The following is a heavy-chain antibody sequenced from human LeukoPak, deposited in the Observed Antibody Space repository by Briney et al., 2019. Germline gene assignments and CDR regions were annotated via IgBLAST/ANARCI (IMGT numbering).Heavy chain of an antibody. CDR1: GVSVSGYY. CDR3: ATDRWNKIGDDTSGDYYDY. V-gene: IGHV4-4*07. J-gene: IGHJ4*02. D-gene: IGHD3-22*01. CDR2: IYTSGST. Sequence: PSETLSLTCSVSGVSVSGYYWSSIRQPAGKGLEWIGRIYTSGSTKYNPSLKSRVTISADKSKNQFSLKLSSVTAADTAVYYCATDRWNKIGDDTSGDYYDYWGQGTLVTVSS.